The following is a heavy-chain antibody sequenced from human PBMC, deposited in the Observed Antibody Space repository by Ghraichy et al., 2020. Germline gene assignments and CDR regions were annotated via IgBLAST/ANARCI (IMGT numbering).Heavy chain of an antibody. CDR3: ARGFRRGGMISMVRGVTDRNSYYGMDV. J-gene: IGHJ6*02. CDR2: ISTYNSDT. V-gene: IGHV1-18*01. Sequence: ASVKVSCKASGYSFTNYGICWVRQAPGQGLEWMGWISTYNSDTNYAQNLQGRVTMTTDASTSTAYMDLRSLRSDDTAIYYCARGFRRGGMISMVRGVTDRNSYYGMDVWGQGTTVTVSS. CDR1: GYSFTNYG. D-gene: IGHD3-10*01.